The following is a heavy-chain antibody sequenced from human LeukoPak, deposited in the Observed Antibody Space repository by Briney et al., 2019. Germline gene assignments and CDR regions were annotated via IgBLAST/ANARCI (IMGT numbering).Heavy chain of an antibody. J-gene: IGHJ4*02. CDR2: ISGSGGST. CDR3: AKGIGDYGDTVDY. CDR1: GFTVSSYA. V-gene: IGHV3-23*01. Sequence: PGGSLRLSCAASGFTVSSYAISWVRQAPGKGLEWVSAISGSGGSTYYADSVKGRFTISRDNSKNTLYLQMNSLRAEDTAVYYCAKGIGDYGDTVDYWGQGTLVTVSS. D-gene: IGHD4-17*01.